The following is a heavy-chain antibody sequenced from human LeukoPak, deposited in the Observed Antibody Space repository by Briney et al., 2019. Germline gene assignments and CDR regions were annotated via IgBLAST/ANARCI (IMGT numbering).Heavy chain of an antibody. Sequence: GASVKVSCKASGYTFTGYYMHWVRQAPGQGLEWMGWINPNSGGTNYAQKFQGRVIMTRDTSISTAYMELSRLRSDDTAVYYCARDPSTFLHCSGGSCTWGQGTLVTVSS. V-gene: IGHV1-2*02. CDR3: ARDPSTFLHCSGGSCT. D-gene: IGHD2-15*01. J-gene: IGHJ5*02. CDR1: GYTFTGYY. CDR2: INPNSGGT.